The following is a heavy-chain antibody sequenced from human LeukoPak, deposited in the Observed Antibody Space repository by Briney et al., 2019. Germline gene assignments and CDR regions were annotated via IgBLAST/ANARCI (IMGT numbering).Heavy chain of an antibody. D-gene: IGHD6-19*01. CDR3: ARVYGWYAGHH. CDR2: MQASGGT. V-gene: IGHV4-4*09. CDR1: GDSINNYY. J-gene: IGHJ5*02. Sequence: TSETLSLTCTVSGDSINNYYWAWIRQPPGKGLEWIAYMQASGGTNSNPPLKSRVTMSVDTAQNQLSLKLSSVTAADSAVYFCARVYGWYAGHHWGRGTLVTVSS.